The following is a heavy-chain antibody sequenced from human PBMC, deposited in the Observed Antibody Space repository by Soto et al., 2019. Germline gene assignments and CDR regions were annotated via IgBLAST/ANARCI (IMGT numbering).Heavy chain of an antibody. J-gene: IGHJ4*02. CDR2: ISYDGSNK. V-gene: IGHV3-30*18. Sequence: GGSLRLSCAASGFTFSSYGMHWVRQAPGKGLEWVAVISYDGSNKYYADSVKGRFTISRDNSKNTLYLQMNSLRAEDTAVYYCAKDRARYCSGGSCYSFDYWGQGTLVNGSS. D-gene: IGHD2-15*01. CDR3: AKDRARYCSGGSCYSFDY. CDR1: GFTFSSYG.